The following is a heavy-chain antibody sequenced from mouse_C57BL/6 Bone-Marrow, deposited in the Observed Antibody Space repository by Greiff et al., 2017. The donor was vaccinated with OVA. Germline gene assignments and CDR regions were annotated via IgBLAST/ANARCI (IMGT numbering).Heavy chain of an antibody. CDR2: ISYDGSN. Sequence: EVQLQQSGPGLVKPSQSLSLTCSVTGYSITSGYYWNWIRQFPGNKLEWMGYISYDGSNNYNPSLKNRISITRDTSKNQSFLKLNSVTTEDTATYYCARMEYYSNYNYWGQGTTLTVSS. J-gene: IGHJ2*01. D-gene: IGHD2-5*01. V-gene: IGHV3-6*01. CDR1: GYSITSGYY. CDR3: ARMEYYSNYNY.